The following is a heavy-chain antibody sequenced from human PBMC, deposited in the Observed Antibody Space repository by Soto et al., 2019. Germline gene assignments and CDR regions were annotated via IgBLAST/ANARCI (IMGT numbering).Heavy chain of an antibody. CDR3: AREQQLGHVKTFDH. CDR1: GVSVSNGSYY. Sequence: QVQLQESGPGLVKPSETLSLTCTVSGVSVSNGSYYWSWIRQPPGKGLEWIGYIYYSGSTNYNPSLKRRVTISVDTSKNQFSLNLSSVAATDTAIYFCAREQQLGHVKTFDHWGQGTLVTVSS. J-gene: IGHJ4*02. V-gene: IGHV4-61*01. CDR2: IYYSGST. D-gene: IGHD6-13*01.